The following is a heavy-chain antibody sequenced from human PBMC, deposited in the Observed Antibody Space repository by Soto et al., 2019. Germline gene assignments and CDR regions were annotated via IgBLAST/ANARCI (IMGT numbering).Heavy chain of an antibody. CDR3: ARDRVGVAVGGDFAMDV. Sequence: GVSLRLSGPSSGFTFSNYGMHWVRQAPGKGLEWVAATWYDGTNKYYVDSVKGRFTISRDNSKNTLYLQMDSLRAEDTGVYYCARDRVGVAVGGDFAMDVWGQGTTVTVSS. J-gene: IGHJ6*02. CDR1: GFTFSNYG. V-gene: IGHV3-33*01. D-gene: IGHD6-13*01. CDR2: TWYDGTNK.